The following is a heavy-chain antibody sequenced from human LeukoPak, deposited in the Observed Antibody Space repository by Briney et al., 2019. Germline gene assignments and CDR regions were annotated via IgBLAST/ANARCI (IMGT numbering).Heavy chain of an antibody. CDR1: GFTFSSHV. V-gene: IGHV3-23*01. CDR3: ARGYNYDDNAYRLPPAY. Sequence: PGGSLRLSCTASGFTFSSHVMSWVRQAPGKGLEWVSVITESAGSTYYADSVKGRFTVSRDNPKNTLYLQMNSLRAEDTAVYYCARGYNYDDNAYRLPPAYWGQGTLVTVSS. CDR2: ITESAGST. J-gene: IGHJ4*02. D-gene: IGHD3-22*01.